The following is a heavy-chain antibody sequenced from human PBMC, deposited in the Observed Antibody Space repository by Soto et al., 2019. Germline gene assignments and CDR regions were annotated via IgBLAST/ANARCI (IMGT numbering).Heavy chain of an antibody. J-gene: IGHJ5*02. CDR3: ARDLVQLAVAANWFDP. D-gene: IGHD6-19*01. Sequence: QVQLVQSGAEVKKPGSSVKVSCKASGGTFSSYAISWVRQAPGQGLEWMGGIIPIFGTANYAQKFQGIITITADESTSTAYMELSSLRPEDTGVYYCARDLVQLAVAANWFDPWGQGTLVTVSS. V-gene: IGHV1-69*01. CDR1: GGTFSSYA. CDR2: IIPIFGTA.